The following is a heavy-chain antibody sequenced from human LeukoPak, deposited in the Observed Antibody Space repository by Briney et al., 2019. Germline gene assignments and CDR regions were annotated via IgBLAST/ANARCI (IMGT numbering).Heavy chain of an antibody. CDR2: IYYSGST. CDR3: ARVWGTGTALDY. Sequence: SETLSLTCTVSGGSISSSSYYWGWIRQPPGKGLEWIGSIYYSGSTYYNPSLKSRVTISVDTSKNQFSLKLSSVTAADTAVYYCARVWGTGTALDYWGQGTLVTVSS. CDR1: GGSISSSSYY. J-gene: IGHJ4*02. V-gene: IGHV4-39*07. D-gene: IGHD1-1*01.